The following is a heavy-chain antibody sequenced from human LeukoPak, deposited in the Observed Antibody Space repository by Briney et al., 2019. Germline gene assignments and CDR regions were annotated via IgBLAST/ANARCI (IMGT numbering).Heavy chain of an antibody. Sequence: GGSLRLSCAASGFTFSSYGMHWVRQAPGKGLEWVAVISYDGSNKYYADSVKGRFTISRDNFKNTLYLQMNSLRAEDTAVYYCAKPGLEYSSSWIFDYWGQGTLVTVSS. CDR1: GFTFSSYG. CDR3: AKPGLEYSSSWIFDY. CDR2: ISYDGSNK. D-gene: IGHD6-13*01. V-gene: IGHV3-30*18. J-gene: IGHJ4*02.